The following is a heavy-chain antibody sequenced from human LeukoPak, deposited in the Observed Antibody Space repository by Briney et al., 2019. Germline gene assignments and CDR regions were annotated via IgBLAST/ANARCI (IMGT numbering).Heavy chain of an antibody. V-gene: IGHV1-18*04. CDR3: ARDQGVVVVPAAVVH. Sequence: ASVKVSCKASGYTFTGYYMHWVRQAPGQGLEWMGWISSYNGNTNYAQKVQGRVTMTTDTSTSIAYMELRSLRSDDTAVYFCARDQGVVVVPAAVVHWGQGTLVTVSS. CDR2: ISSYNGNT. J-gene: IGHJ5*02. D-gene: IGHD2-2*01. CDR1: GYTFTGYY.